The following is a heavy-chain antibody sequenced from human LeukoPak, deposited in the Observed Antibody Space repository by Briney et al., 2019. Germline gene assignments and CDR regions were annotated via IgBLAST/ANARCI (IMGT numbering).Heavy chain of an antibody. CDR3: ARARGVTGSTGFDY. V-gene: IGHV4-61*08. D-gene: IGHD3-9*01. Sequence: RATETLSLTCTVSGDSVNNGGYYWSWIRQPPGNGLEWIWYIYYSGNANYNPSLRSRVTMSVDTSKNQFSLKLPSVTAADTAVYYCARARGVTGSTGFDYWGQGTLVTVSS. CDR1: GDSVNNGGYY. J-gene: IGHJ4*02. CDR2: IYYSGNA.